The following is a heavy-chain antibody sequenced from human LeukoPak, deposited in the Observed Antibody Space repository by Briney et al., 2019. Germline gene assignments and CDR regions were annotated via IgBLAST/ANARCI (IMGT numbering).Heavy chain of an antibody. CDR1: GGSISSYY. D-gene: IGHD6-13*01. CDR3: ARGYSSSWYNWFDP. CDR2: IYYSGST. Sequence: SETLSLTCTVSGGSISSYYWSWIRQPPGKGLEWIGYIYYSGSTNYNPSLKSRVTISVDTSKNQFSLKLSSVTAADTAVYYCARGYSSSWYNWFDPWGQGTLVTVSS. J-gene: IGHJ5*02. V-gene: IGHV4-59*01.